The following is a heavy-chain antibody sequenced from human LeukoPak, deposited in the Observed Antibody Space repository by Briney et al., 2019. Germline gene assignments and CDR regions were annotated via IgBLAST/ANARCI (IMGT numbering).Heavy chain of an antibody. D-gene: IGHD6-6*01. V-gene: IGHV4-34*01. CDR3: ARVTAARPRYFDY. J-gene: IGHJ4*02. CDR1: GGSFSGYY. CDR2: INHSGST. Sequence: SETLSLTCAVYGGSFSGYYWSWIRQPPGKGLEWIGEINHSGSTNYNPSLKSRVTISVDTSKNQFSLKLSSVTAADTAVYYCARVTAARPRYFDYWGQGTLVTVSS.